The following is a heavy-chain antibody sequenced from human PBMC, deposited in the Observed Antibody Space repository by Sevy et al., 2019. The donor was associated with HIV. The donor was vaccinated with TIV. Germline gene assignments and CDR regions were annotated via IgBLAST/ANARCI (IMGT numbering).Heavy chain of an antibody. CDR1: GFTFDDYA. CDR3: AKDSASGIAARKLGYYYYMDV. J-gene: IGHJ6*03. D-gene: IGHD6-13*01. Sequence: GGSLRLSCAASGFTFDDYAMHWVRQAPGKGLEWVSLISWDGGSTYYADSVKGRFTISRDNSKNSLYLQMNSLRAEDTALYYCAKDSASGIAARKLGYYYYMDVWGKGTTVTVSS. V-gene: IGHV3-43D*04. CDR2: ISWDGGST.